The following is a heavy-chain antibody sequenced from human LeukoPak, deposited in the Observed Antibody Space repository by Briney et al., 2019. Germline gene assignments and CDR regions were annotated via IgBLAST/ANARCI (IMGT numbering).Heavy chain of an antibody. J-gene: IGHJ3*02. Sequence: GRSLRLSCAAPGFTFSSYAMHWVRQAPGKGLEWVAVFSNEGTNNYYADSVKGRFTISRDNSKNTLYLQMNSLRAEDTAVYYCAREYYYDSSGYPGDAFDIWGQGTMVTASS. CDR2: FSNEGTNN. D-gene: IGHD3-22*01. CDR3: AREYYYDSSGYPGDAFDI. CDR1: GFTFSSYA. V-gene: IGHV3-30-3*01.